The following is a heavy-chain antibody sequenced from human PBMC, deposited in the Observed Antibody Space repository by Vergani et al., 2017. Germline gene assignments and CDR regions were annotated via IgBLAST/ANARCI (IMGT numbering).Heavy chain of an antibody. CDR3: AKAPDIVVVPAATYFDY. CDR2: ISWNSGSI. V-gene: IGHV3-9*01. CDR1: GFTFDDYA. D-gene: IGHD2-2*01. J-gene: IGHJ4*02. Sequence: EVQLVESGGGLVQPGRSLRLSCAASGFTFDDYAMHWVRQAPGKGLEWVSGISWNSGSICYADSVKGRFTISRDNAKNSLYLQMNSLRAEDTALYYCAKAPDIVVVPAATYFDYWGQGTLVTVSS.